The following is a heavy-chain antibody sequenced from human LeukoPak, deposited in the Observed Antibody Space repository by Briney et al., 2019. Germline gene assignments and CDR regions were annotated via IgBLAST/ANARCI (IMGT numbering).Heavy chain of an antibody. J-gene: IGHJ4*02. D-gene: IGHD4-17*01. V-gene: IGHV3-48*01. CDR2: ISSSSSTI. Sequence: GGSLRLSCAASGFTFSSYSMNWVRQAPGKGLEWVSYISSSSSTIYYADSVKGRFTISRDNAKNSLHLQMNSLRAEDTAVYYCAKRRVTTHFDYWGQGTLVTVSS. CDR1: GFTFSSYS. CDR3: AKRRVTTHFDY.